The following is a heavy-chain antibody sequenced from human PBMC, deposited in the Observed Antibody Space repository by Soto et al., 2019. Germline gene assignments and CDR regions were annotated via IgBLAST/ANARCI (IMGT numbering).Heavy chain of an antibody. D-gene: IGHD5-12*01. CDR3: ARDYPRGGYNHY. J-gene: IGHJ4*02. CDR1: GYTFTSYG. V-gene: IGHV1-18*01. Sequence: ASVQVSCKASGYTFTSYGISWVRQAPGQRLEWMGWISAYNGKTNYAQKLQGRVTMTTDTSTSTAYMEMRSLRFDDTAVYYCARDYPRGGYNHYWGQGTLVTVSS. CDR2: ISAYNGKT.